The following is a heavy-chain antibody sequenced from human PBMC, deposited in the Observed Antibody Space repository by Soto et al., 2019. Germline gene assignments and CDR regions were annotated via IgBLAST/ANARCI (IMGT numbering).Heavy chain of an antibody. V-gene: IGHV3-30-3*01. CDR1: GFTFSNYA. CDR3: ARDWAAYCSAATCYSYFDY. Sequence: QVQLVESGGGVVQPGRSLRLSCTASGFTFSNYAMHWVRQAPGKGLEWVAVMSYDGSNEYYADSVKGRFTISRVNSKNTLYLQMNSLRVEDTAVFYCARDWAAYCSAATCYSYFDYWGQGTLVTVSS. D-gene: IGHD2-15*01. CDR2: MSYDGSNE. J-gene: IGHJ4*02.